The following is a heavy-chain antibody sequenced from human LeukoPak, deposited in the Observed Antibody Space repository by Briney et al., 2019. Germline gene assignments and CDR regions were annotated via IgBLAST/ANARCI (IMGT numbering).Heavy chain of an antibody. V-gene: IGHV4-34*01. CDR3: ARRRAVVKCYYFDY. Sequence: SETLSLTCAVYGGSFSGYYWSWIRQPPGKGLEWIGEINHSGSTNYNPSLKSRVTISVDTSKNQFSLKLSSVTAADTAVYYCARRRAVVKCYYFDYWGQGTLVTVSS. CDR2: INHSGST. CDR1: GGSFSGYY. J-gene: IGHJ4*02. D-gene: IGHD4-23*01.